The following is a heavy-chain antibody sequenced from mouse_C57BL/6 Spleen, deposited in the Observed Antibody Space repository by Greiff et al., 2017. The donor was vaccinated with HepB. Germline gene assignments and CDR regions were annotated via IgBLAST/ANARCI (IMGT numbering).Heavy chain of an antibody. J-gene: IGHJ2*01. V-gene: IGHV1-81*01. D-gene: IGHD1-1*01. CDR3: ARWDTTVVAPYYFDY. CDR1: GYTFTSYG. Sequence: QVQLQQSGAELARPGASVKLSCKASGYTFTSYGISWVKQRTGQGLEWIGEIYPRSGNTYYNEKFKGKATLTADKSSSTAYMELRSLTSEDSAVYFCARWDTTVVAPYYFDYWGQGTTLTVSS. CDR2: IYPRSGNT.